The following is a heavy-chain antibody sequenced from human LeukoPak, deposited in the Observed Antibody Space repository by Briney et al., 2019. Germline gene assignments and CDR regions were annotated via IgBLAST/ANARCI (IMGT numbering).Heavy chain of an antibody. CDR2: VYYSGTT. CDR3: ATPFATGFSSTWPSY. CDR1: GGSISSSGYY. Sequence: PSETLSLTCTVSGGSISSSGYYWGWIRQPPGKGLEWIGSVYYSGTTYYNPSLESRVTISVDTSKNQFSLRLSSVTAADTAVYYCATPFATGFSSTWPSYWGQGTLVTVSS. V-gene: IGHV4-39*01. D-gene: IGHD6-13*01. J-gene: IGHJ4*02.